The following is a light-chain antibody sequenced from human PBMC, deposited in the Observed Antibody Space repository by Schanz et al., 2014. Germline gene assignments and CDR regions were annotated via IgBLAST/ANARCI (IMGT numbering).Light chain of an antibody. CDR2: DAY. V-gene: IGKV1-5*01. CDR3: QLYNSFFGST. CDR1: QSIITW. Sequence: DIQMTQSPSTLSAFVGDRVTITCRASQSIITWLAWYQQKPGKAPKLLIYDAYSLQSGVPSRFSGSGSGTEFTLTISSLQPDDFATYYCQLYNSFFGSTFGQGTKLEIK. J-gene: IGKJ2*01.